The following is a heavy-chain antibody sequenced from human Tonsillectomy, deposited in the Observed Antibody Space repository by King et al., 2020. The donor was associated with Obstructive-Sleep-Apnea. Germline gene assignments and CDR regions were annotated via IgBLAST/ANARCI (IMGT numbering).Heavy chain of an antibody. V-gene: IGHV4-31*03. CDR2: ISYSGST. D-gene: IGHD3-22*01. J-gene: IGHJ4*02. Sequence: QLQESGPGLVKPSQTLSLTCPVSGGSISSGGYYWSWIRQHPGKGLEWIGYISYSGSTDYNPSLKSRVTISADTSKNQFSLKLSSVTAADTAVYYCARVVRGRHSSGYYYDRVYFDYWGQGTLVTVSS. CDR1: GGSISSGGYY. CDR3: ARVVRGRHSSGYYYDRVYFDY.